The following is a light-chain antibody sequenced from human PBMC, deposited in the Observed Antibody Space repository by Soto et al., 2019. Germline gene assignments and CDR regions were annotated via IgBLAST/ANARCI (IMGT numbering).Light chain of an antibody. CDR1: QGIRDD. CDR3: LQHNNYPYT. Sequence: DIQMTHSPSSLSASVGDRVTITCRASQGIRDDLDWYQQKPGKAPKRLIYAASTLQSGVPSRFSGSGSGTEFTLTINSLQPEDFATYYCLQHNNYPYTFGQGTKVDIK. J-gene: IGKJ2*01. V-gene: IGKV1-17*01. CDR2: AAS.